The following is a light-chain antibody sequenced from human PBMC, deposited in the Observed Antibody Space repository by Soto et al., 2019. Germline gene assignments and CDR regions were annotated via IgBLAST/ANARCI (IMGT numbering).Light chain of an antibody. J-gene: IGKJ1*01. CDR3: QQYGSSQVT. V-gene: IGKV3-20*01. CDR1: QSVSSSY. Sequence: LSQSPCTLSLYPGERATLSCRASQSVSSSYLAWYQQKPGQAPRLLIYGASSRATGIPDRFSGSGSGTDFTLTISRLEPEDFAVYYCQQYGSSQVTFGQGTKVDIK. CDR2: GAS.